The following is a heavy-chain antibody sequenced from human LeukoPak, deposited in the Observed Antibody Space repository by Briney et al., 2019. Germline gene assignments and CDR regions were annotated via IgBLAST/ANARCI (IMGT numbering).Heavy chain of an antibody. D-gene: IGHD6-13*01. CDR2: ISFDASNK. V-gene: IGHV3-30*18. CDR3: AKGQYSSSWYNGWFDP. J-gene: IGHJ5*02. Sequence: GGSLRLSCAASGFTFSSYGMHWVRQAPGKGLEWVAVISFDASNKYYADSVKGRFTISRDNSKNTLYLQMNSLRAEGAAVYYCAKGQYSSSWYNGWFDPWGQGTLVTVSS. CDR1: GFTFSSYG.